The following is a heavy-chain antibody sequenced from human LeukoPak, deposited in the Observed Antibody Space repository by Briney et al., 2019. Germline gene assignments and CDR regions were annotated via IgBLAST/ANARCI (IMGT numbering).Heavy chain of an antibody. V-gene: IGHV3-74*01. CDR2: INSDGSST. CDR1: GFTFSSYW. CDR3: ARGTSGWYQWFDY. Sequence: GGSLRLSCAASGFTFSSYWMHWVRQAPGKGLVWVSRINSDGSSTSYADSVKGRFTISRDNAKNTLYLQMNSLRAEDTAVYYCARGTSGWYQWFDYWGQGTLVTVSS. D-gene: IGHD6-19*01. J-gene: IGHJ4*02.